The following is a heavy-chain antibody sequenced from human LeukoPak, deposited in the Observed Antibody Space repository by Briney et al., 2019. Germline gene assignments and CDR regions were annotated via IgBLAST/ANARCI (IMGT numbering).Heavy chain of an antibody. Sequence: SETLSLTCAVYGGSFSGYYWSWIRQPPGKGLEWIGEINHSGSTNYNPSLKSRATISVDTSKNQFSLKLSSVTAADTAVYYCARGRAWSGYYTDYWGQGTLVTVSS. V-gene: IGHV4-34*01. J-gene: IGHJ4*02. CDR3: ARGRAWSGYYTDY. CDR1: GGSFSGYY. D-gene: IGHD3-3*01. CDR2: INHSGST.